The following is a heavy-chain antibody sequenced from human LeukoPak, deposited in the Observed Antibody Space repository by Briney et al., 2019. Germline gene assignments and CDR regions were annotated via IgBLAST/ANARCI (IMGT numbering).Heavy chain of an antibody. Sequence: SETLSLTCGVYGGSLGGFYWSWIRQPAGKGLEWIGEVNHSGSTNYNPSLKSRVTISVDTSKNQFSLKLTSVTAADTAIYYCARDPYSGSYGDSYYYYMDVWGKGTTVTISS. V-gene: IGHV4-34*01. CDR1: GGSLGGFY. CDR2: VNHSGST. J-gene: IGHJ6*03. D-gene: IGHD1-26*01. CDR3: ARDPYSGSYGDSYYYYMDV.